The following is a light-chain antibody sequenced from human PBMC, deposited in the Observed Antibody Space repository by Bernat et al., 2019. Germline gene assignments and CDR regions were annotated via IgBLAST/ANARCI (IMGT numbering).Light chain of an antibody. CDR1: SSDVGGYNY. J-gene: IGLJ1*01. Sequence: QSALTQPASVSGSPGQSITISCTGTSSDVGGYNYVSWYQQHPGKAPKIMIYDVSGRPSGVSNRFSGSKSGNTASLTISGLQAEDEADYYFSSYSSSNTLYVFGSGTKVTVL. CDR2: DVS. CDR3: SSYSSSNTLYV. V-gene: IGLV2-14*03.